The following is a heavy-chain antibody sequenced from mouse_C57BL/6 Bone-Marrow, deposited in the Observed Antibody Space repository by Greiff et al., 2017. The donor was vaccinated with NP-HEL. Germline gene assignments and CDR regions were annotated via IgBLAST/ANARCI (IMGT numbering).Heavy chain of an antibody. D-gene: IGHD1-1*01. CDR1: GFSLTSYG. CDR3: AKQTLIYYYGSSPFYAMDY. V-gene: IGHV2-9*01. CDR2: IWGGGST. J-gene: IGHJ4*01. Sequence: VKLQESGPGLVAPSQSLSITCTVSGFSLTSYGVDWVRQPPGKGLEWLGVIWGGGSTNYNSALMSRLSISKDNSKSQVFLKMNSLQTDDTAMYYCAKQTLIYYYGSSPFYAMDYWGQGTSVTVSS.